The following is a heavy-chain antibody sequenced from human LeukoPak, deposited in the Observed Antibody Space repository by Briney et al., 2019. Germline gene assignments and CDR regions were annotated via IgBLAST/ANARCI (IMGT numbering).Heavy chain of an antibody. D-gene: IGHD3-22*01. CDR1: GYTFTSYG. Sequence: GASVKVSCKASGYTFTSYGISWVRQAPGQGLGWMGWISAYNGNTNYAQKLQGRVTMTTDTSTSTAYMELRSLRSDDTAVYYCARGKRWYYDSSGHADYWGQGTLVTVSS. CDR2: ISAYNGNT. V-gene: IGHV1-18*01. CDR3: ARGKRWYYDSSGHADY. J-gene: IGHJ4*02.